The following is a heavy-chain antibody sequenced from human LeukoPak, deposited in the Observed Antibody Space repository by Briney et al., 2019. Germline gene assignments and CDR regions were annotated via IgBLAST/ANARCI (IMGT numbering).Heavy chain of an antibody. J-gene: IGHJ4*02. Sequence: PSETLSLTCAVSGGSISSSYWWCWVRQPPGKGLEGIGEIYHSGSTNYNPSLKSRVTISVDKSKNQFSLKLSSVTAADTAVYYCARGRFTMIRGVRGAFDYWGQGTLVTVSS. D-gene: IGHD3-10*01. CDR2: IYHSGST. CDR3: ARGRFTMIRGVRGAFDY. CDR1: GGSISSSYW. V-gene: IGHV4-4*02.